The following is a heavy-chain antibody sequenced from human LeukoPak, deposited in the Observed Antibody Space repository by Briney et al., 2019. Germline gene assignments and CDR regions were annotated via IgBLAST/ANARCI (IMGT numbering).Heavy chain of an antibody. CDR2: IYYSGST. CDR3: ARAMVRGVIIDPFDY. D-gene: IGHD3-10*01. V-gene: IGHV4-61*08. Sequence: SETLSLTCTVSGGSVNSGVYYWSWIRQPPGKGLEYIGYIYYSGSTNYNPSLKSRVTISVDTSKNQFSLKLSSVTAADTAVYYCARAMVRGVIIDPFDYWGQGTLVTVSS. CDR1: GGSVNSGVYY. J-gene: IGHJ4*02.